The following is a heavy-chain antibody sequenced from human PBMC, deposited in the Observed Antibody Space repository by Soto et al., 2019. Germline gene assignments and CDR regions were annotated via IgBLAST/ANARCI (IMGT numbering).Heavy chain of an antibody. Sequence: PGGSLRFFCVASRFTFDHYGMRGVRQFPRKSLELVSRISSISAIIAYADCVKGRFTSSSDNTKNSLYLQMSSLRTEDTALYYCERSRSFDSGWFDPWGQGSLVTVSS. CDR1: RFTFDHYG. V-gene: IGHV3-9*01. J-gene: IGHJ5*02. CDR3: ERSRSFDSGWFDP. CDR2: ISSISAII. D-gene: IGHD3-22*01.